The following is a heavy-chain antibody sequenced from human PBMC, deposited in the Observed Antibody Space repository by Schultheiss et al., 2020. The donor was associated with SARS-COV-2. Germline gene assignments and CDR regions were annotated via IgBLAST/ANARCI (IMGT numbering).Heavy chain of an antibody. CDR3: AKDTGRITMIVVVIQGTLDY. V-gene: IGHV3-30*18. CDR1: GFTFSSYG. D-gene: IGHD3-22*01. J-gene: IGHJ4*02. CDR2: ISYDGSNK. Sequence: GGSLRLSCAASGFTFSSYGMHWVRQAPGKGLEWVAVISYDGSNKYYADSVKGRFTISRDNSKNTLYLQMNSLRAEDTAVYYCAKDTGRITMIVVVIQGTLDYWGQGTLVTVSS.